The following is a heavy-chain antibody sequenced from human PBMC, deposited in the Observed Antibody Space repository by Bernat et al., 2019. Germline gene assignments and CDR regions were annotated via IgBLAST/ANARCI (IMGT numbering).Heavy chain of an antibody. D-gene: IGHD3-22*01. CDR1: GFTFSSYW. Sequence: EVQLVESGGGLVQPGGSLRLSCAASGFTFSSYWMHWVRQAPGKGLVWVSRINSDGSSTSYADSVKGRFTISRDNAKNTLYLQMNSLRAEDTAVYYCARGRGRYYYDSSGYGDAYEIWGQGTMVTVSS. V-gene: IGHV3-74*01. CDR2: INSDGSST. J-gene: IGHJ3*02. CDR3: ARGRGRYYYDSSGYGDAYEI.